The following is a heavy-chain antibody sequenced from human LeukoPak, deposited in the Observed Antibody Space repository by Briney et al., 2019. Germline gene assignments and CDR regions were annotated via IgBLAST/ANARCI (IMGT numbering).Heavy chain of an antibody. Sequence: GASVKVSCKASGYTFTSYGISWVRQAPGQGLEWMGWISAYNGNTNYAQKLQGRVTMTTDTSTSTAYMELRSLRSDDTAVYYCARDPQGTIWFGELLGPYYYGMDVWGQGTTVTVSS. CDR2: ISAYNGNT. J-gene: IGHJ6*02. V-gene: IGHV1-18*01. D-gene: IGHD3-10*01. CDR3: ARDPQGTIWFGELLGPYYYGMDV. CDR1: GYTFTSYG.